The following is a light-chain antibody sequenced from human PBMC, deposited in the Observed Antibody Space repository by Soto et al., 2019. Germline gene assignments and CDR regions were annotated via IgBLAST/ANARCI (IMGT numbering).Light chain of an antibody. Sequence: ESVLTQSPGTLSLSPGERATLSCRASQSVSSSYLAWYQQKPGQAPRLLIYGASSRATGIPDRFSGSGSGTDFTLTISRLEPEDFAVYYCQQYGSSPVTFGQGNKVEI. V-gene: IGKV3-20*01. CDR1: QSVSSSY. CDR3: QQYGSSPVT. J-gene: IGKJ1*01. CDR2: GAS.